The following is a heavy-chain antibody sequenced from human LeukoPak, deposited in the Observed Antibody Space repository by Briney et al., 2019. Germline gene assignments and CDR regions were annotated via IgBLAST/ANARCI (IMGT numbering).Heavy chain of an antibody. J-gene: IGHJ4*02. CDR1: GGTFSSYA. CDR3: ARASITARTPEETFDY. V-gene: IGHV1-69*13. CDR2: IIPIFGTA. D-gene: IGHD5-18*01. Sequence: GASVKVSCKASGGTFSSYAISWVRQAPGQGLEWMGGIIPIFGTANYAQKFQGRVTITADESTSTAYMELSSLRSEATAVYYCARASITARTPEETFDYWGQGTLVTVSS.